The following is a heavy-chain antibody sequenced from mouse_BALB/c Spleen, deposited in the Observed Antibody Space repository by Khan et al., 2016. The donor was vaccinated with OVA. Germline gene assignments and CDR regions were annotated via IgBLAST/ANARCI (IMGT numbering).Heavy chain of an antibody. CDR2: ISSGNNTI. Sequence: EVELVESGGDLVQPGGSRKLSCAASGFTFSSFGMHWVRQAPEKGLEWVAYISSGNNTIYYADTVKGRFTSSRDNPKNTLFLQMTSLRSEDTAMYYCARGGYYAMDYWGQGTSVTVSS. V-gene: IGHV5-17*02. CDR1: GFTFSSFG. CDR3: ARGGYYAMDY. J-gene: IGHJ4*01. D-gene: IGHD1-1*02.